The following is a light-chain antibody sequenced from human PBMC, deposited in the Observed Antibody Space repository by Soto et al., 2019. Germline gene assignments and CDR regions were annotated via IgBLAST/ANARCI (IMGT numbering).Light chain of an antibody. CDR2: EVS. CDR3: SSYTTSSTLE. CDR1: SSDVGGYKY. J-gene: IGLJ3*02. V-gene: IGLV2-14*01. Sequence: QSVLTQPASVSGSPGQSITISCSGTSSDVGGYKYVSWYQQHPGKAPKVIIYEVSIRPSGVSDRFSGSKSGSTAFLTISGLQSEDEADYYCSSYTTSSTLEFGGGTKVTVL.